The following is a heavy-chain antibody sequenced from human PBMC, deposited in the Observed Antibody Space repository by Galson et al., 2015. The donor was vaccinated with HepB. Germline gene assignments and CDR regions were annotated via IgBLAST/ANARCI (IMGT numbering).Heavy chain of an antibody. CDR3: ARRFLEWTPGEMSYYYYYYMDV. CDR1: GYSFTSYW. CDR2: IYPGDSDT. J-gene: IGHJ6*03. Sequence: QSGAEVKKPGESLKISCKGSGYSFTSYWIGWVRQMPGKGLEWMGIIYPGDSDTRYSPSFQGQVTISADKSISTAYLQWSSLKASDTAMYYCARRFLEWTPGEMSYYYYYYMDVWGKGTTVTVSS. D-gene: IGHD3-3*01. V-gene: IGHV5-51*03.